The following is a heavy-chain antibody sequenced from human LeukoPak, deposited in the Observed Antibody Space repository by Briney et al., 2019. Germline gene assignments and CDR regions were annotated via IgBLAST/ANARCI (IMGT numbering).Heavy chain of an antibody. CDR3: AKDIVGGGDDY. J-gene: IGHJ4*02. CDR2: ISSTSSYI. D-gene: IGHD2-21*02. Sequence: GGSLRLSCAASGFIFNSHSMNWVRQAPGKGLEWVSSISSTSSYIYYADSVKSRFTISRDNAKNSLHLQMNSLRAEDTAVYYCAKDIVGGGDDYWGQGTLVIVSS. CDR1: GFIFNSHS. V-gene: IGHV3-21*01.